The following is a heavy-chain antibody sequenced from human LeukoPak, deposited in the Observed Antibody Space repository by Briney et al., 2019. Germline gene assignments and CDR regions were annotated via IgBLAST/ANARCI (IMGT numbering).Heavy chain of an antibody. CDR2: TYYRSKWYN. CDR3: ARAGTYGYYWYFGL. CDR1: GDSVSSNSAT. Sequence: SQTLSLTCAISGDSVSSNSATWNCIRQSPSRGLEWLGRTYYRSKWYNDYAVSVKSRITINPDTSKNQFSLQLNSVTPEDTAVYYCARAGTYGYYWYFGLWGRGTLVTVSS. V-gene: IGHV6-1*01. J-gene: IGHJ2*01. D-gene: IGHD5-18*01.